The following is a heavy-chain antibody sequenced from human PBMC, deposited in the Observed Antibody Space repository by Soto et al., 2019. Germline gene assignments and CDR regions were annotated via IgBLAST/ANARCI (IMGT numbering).Heavy chain of an antibody. CDR1: GFTFSSYA. CDR2: IGGSGGNT. D-gene: IGHD3-9*01. V-gene: IGHV3-23*01. J-gene: IGHJ6*02. CDR3: ARVVRSFDTPSGMDV. Sequence: EVQLLESGEGLVQPGGSLKLSCAASGFTFSSYAMSWVRQAPGKGLEWVSGIGGSGGNTYYADSVKGRFTISRDNSKNTLFLQMNSLRAEDTAEYYCARVVRSFDTPSGMDVWGQGTTVTVS.